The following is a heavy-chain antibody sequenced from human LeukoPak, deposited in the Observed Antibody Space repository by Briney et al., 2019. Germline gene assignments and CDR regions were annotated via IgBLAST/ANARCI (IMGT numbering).Heavy chain of an antibody. D-gene: IGHD6-13*01. Sequence: GGSLRLSCAVSGITLSNYGMSWVRQGPGKGLEWVSAISGSGGSTYYADSVKGRFTISRDNSKNTLYLQMNSLRAEDTAVYYSANAAAGTSGGYWGQGTLVTVSS. J-gene: IGHJ4*02. V-gene: IGHV3-23*01. CDR3: ANAAAGTSGGY. CDR1: GITLSNYG. CDR2: ISGSGGST.